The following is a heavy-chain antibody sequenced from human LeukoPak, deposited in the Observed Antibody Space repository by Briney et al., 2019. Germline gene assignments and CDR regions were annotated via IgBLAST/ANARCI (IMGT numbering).Heavy chain of an antibody. CDR2: TYHSGST. J-gene: IGHJ6*03. CDR1: GGSFSGYY. V-gene: IGHV4-34*01. Sequence: IPSETLSLTCAVYGGSFSGYYWSWIRQSPGKGLEWIGETYHSGSTNYNSSLKSRVTISLDTSKNQFSLKLSSVTAADTAVYYCARGRRIVVVLGATRTHRDYYVDVWGKGTTVTVSS. CDR3: ARGRRIVVVLGATRTHRDYYVDV. D-gene: IGHD2-15*01.